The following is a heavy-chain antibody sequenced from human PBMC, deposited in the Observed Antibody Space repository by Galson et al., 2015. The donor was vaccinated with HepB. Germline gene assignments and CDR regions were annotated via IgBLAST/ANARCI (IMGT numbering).Heavy chain of an antibody. J-gene: IGHJ6*02. D-gene: IGHD3-10*01. CDR1: EFPFSWYW. CDR2: ISNDGIST. V-gene: IGHV3-74*01. CDR3: ARAFRGVLPYYGMDV. Sequence: SLRLSCAASEFPFSWYWMHWVRQAPGKGLVWVSRISNDGISTTYADSVKGRFTISRDNAKSTLYLQMNSLRTEDTAVYYCARAFRGVLPYYGMDVWGQGATVTVSS.